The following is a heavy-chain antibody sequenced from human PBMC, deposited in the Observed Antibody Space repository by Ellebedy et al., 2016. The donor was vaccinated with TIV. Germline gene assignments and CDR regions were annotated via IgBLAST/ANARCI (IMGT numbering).Heavy chain of an antibody. CDR3: ARGKNYDSSGYVGAFNM. J-gene: IGHJ3*02. D-gene: IGHD3-22*01. CDR2: IYYSGST. Sequence: SETLSLTCTVSGGSISNYYWSWIRQPPGKGLEWIGYIYYSGSTDYNPSLKSRVTISVDTSKNQFSLKLTSVTAADTAVYFCARGKNYDSSGYVGAFNMWGQGTRVTVSS. CDR1: GGSISNYY. V-gene: IGHV4-59*01.